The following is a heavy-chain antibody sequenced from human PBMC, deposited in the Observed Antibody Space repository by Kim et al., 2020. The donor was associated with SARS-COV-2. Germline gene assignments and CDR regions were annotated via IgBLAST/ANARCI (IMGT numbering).Heavy chain of an antibody. J-gene: IGHJ3*02. D-gene: IGHD3-22*01. CDR1: GGSISSGGYY. V-gene: IGHV4-31*03. CDR2: IYYSGST. Sequence: SETPSLTCTVSGGSISSGGYYWSWIRQHPGKGLEWIGYIYYSGSTYYNPSLKSRLTISVDTSKNQFSLKLSSVTAADTAMYYCARAPITMIVVVQAFDIWGQGTMVTVSS. CDR3: ARAPITMIVVVQAFDI.